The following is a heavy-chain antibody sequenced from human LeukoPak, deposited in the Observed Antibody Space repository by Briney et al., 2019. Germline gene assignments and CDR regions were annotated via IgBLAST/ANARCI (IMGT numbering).Heavy chain of an antibody. CDR3: ARDGGEWELLGAFDI. Sequence: GGSLRLSCAASGFTVSGNYMSWVRQAPGKGLEWVSVIYSGGSTYYADSVKGRFTISRDNSKNTLYLQMNSLRAEDTAVYYCARDGGEWELLGAFDIWGQGTMVTVSS. CDR2: IYSGGST. J-gene: IGHJ3*02. D-gene: IGHD1-26*01. CDR1: GFTVSGNY. V-gene: IGHV3-66*01.